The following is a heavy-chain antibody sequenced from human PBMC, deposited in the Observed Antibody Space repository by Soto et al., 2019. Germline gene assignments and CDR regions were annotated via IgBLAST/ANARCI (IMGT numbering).Heavy chain of an antibody. V-gene: IGHV1-46*03. CDR3: ARENGDYRVFDY. Sequence: ASVKVSCKASGYTFTSYYMHWVRQAPGQGLEWMGIINPSGGSASYAQKFQGRVTMTRDTSTSTVYMELSSLRSEDTAVYYCARENGDYRVFDYWGQGTLVTVSS. D-gene: IGHD4-17*01. CDR1: GYTFTSYY. J-gene: IGHJ4*02. CDR2: INPSGGSA.